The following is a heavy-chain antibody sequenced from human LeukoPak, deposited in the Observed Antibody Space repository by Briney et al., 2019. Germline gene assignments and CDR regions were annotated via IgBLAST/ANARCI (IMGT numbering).Heavy chain of an antibody. J-gene: IGHJ3*02. CDR2: ISSSSSYI. CDR3: AREYCSGGSCYNDAFDI. Sequence: GGSLRLSCAASGFTFSSYSMNWVRQAPGKGLEWVSSISSSSSYIYYADSVKGRFTISRDNAKNSLYLQMSSLRAEDTAVYYCAREYCSGGSCYNDAFDIWGQGTMVTVSS. CDR1: GFTFSSYS. V-gene: IGHV3-21*01. D-gene: IGHD2-15*01.